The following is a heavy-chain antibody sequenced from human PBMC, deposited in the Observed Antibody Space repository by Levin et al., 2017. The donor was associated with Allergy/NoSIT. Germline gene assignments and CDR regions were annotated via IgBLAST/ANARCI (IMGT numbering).Heavy chain of an antibody. CDR3: ARHVRSRYSRLYDAFDV. J-gene: IGHJ3*01. D-gene: IGHD2-21*01. V-gene: IGHV5-51*01. Sequence: PGGSLRLSCKGSGYIFSNYWIGWVRQMPGKGLEWMGIIYPGDSTTTYSPSFQGQVTISADRSISTAYLQWRNLKASDTAMYYCARHVRSRYSRLYDAFDVWGQGTMVTVS. CDR2: IYPGDSTT. CDR1: GYIFSNYW.